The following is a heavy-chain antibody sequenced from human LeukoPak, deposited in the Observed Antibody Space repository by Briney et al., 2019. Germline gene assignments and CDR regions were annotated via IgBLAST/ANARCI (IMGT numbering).Heavy chain of an antibody. CDR3: ARDSTGDPHYYYYGMDV. J-gene: IGHJ6*02. V-gene: IGHV3-11*01. Sequence: GGSLRLSCAASGFTFSDYYMSWLRQAPGEGLEWVSYISSSDSTIYYADSVKGRFTVSRHNAKNSLYLQMINLRAEDTAGYYCARDSTGDPHYYYYGMDVWGQGTTVTVSS. D-gene: IGHD4-17*01. CDR2: ISSSDSTI. CDR1: GFTFSDYY.